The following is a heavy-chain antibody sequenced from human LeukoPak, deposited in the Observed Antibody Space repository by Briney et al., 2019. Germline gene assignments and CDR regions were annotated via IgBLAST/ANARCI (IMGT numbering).Heavy chain of an antibody. D-gene: IGHD2-2*01. Sequence: GGSLRLSCAASGFTFSSYSMNWVRQAPGKGLEWVSSISSSSSYIYYADSVKGRFTISRDSAKNSLYLQMNSLRAEDTAVYYCASSVVPAAVLDYWGQGTLVTVSS. V-gene: IGHV3-21*01. CDR1: GFTFSSYS. J-gene: IGHJ4*02. CDR2: ISSSSSYI. CDR3: ASSVVPAAVLDY.